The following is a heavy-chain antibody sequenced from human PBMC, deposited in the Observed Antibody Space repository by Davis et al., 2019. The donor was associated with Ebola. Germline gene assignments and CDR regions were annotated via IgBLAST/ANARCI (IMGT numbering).Heavy chain of an antibody. V-gene: IGHV4-34*01. CDR3: ARGARYSSGWFDY. D-gene: IGHD6-19*01. J-gene: IGHJ5*01. Sequence: SETLSLTCDVSGASFSDYYWSWLRQPPGKGLEWIGEIIHSRRTNYNPSLKSRVTISVDTSNNQFSLKVRSVTAADTAVYYCARGARYSSGWFDYWGQGTLVTVSS. CDR1: GASFSDYY. CDR2: IIHSRRT.